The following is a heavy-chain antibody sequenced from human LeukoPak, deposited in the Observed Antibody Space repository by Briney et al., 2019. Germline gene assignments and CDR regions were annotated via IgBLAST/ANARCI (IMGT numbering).Heavy chain of an antibody. Sequence: SETLSLTCAVSGYSISSGYYWGWIRQPPGKGLEWIGSIYHSGSTYYNPSLKSRVAISVDTSKNQFSLKLSSVTAADTAVYDCARRRIAVAGTDYWGQGTLVTVSS. CDR2: IYHSGST. J-gene: IGHJ4*02. V-gene: IGHV4-38-2*01. CDR3: ARRRIAVAGTDY. D-gene: IGHD6-19*01. CDR1: GYSISSGYY.